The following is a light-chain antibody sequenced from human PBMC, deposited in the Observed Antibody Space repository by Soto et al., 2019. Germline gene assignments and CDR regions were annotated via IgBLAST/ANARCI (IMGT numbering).Light chain of an antibody. J-gene: IGLJ1*01. CDR3: SSYTSSSTPYV. CDR2: DVS. Sequence: QSALTQPASVSGSPGQSITISCTGTSSDVGGYNYVSWYQQHPGKAPKLMIYDVSNRPSGVSNCFSGSKSGNTASLTISGLQAEDEAVYYCSSYTSSSTPYVFGTGTKLTVL. V-gene: IGLV2-14*01. CDR1: SSDVGGYNY.